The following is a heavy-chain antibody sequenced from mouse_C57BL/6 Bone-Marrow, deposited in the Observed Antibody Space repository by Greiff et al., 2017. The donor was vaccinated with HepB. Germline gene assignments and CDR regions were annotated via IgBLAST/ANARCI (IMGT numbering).Heavy chain of an antibody. J-gene: IGHJ3*01. V-gene: IGHV7-1*01. CDR3: ARDSTGTRFAY. CDR1: GFTFSDFY. CDR2: SRNKANDYTT. Sequence: DVKLVESGGGLVQSGRSLRLSCATSGFTFSDFYMEWVRQAPGKGLEWIAASRNKANDYTTEYSASVKGRFIVSRDTSQSILYLQMNALRAEDTAIYYCARDSTGTRFAYWGQGTLVTVSA. D-gene: IGHD4-1*01.